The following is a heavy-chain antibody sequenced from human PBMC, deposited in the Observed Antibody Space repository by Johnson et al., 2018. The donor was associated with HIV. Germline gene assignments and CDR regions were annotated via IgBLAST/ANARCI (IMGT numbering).Heavy chain of an antibody. Sequence: QVQLVESGGGLVKPGGSLRVSCAASGFTFSDAWMSWVRQAPGKGLEWVAVISHDGSNEYHGDSVKGRFTISRDNAKNTLYLEMNSLRAWDTAVYYCAGGGGCGGDCYSGYDAFDIWGQGTMVTVSS. CDR3: AGGGGCGGDCYSGYDAFDI. CDR1: GFTFSDAW. CDR2: ISHDGSNE. D-gene: IGHD2-21*01. V-gene: IGHV3-30*03. J-gene: IGHJ3*02.